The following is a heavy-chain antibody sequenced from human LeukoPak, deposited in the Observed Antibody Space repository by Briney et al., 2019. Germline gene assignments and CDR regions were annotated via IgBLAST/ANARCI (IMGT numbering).Heavy chain of an antibody. D-gene: IGHD6-13*01. V-gene: IGHV4-4*02. CDR2: IYHSGST. J-gene: IGHJ4*02. Sequence: PSGTLSLTCAVSGGSISSSNWWSWVRQPPGKGLEWIGEIYHSGSTNYNPSLKGRVTISVDTSKKQFSLKLSSVTAADTAVYYCARGYSSSWNYFDYWGQGTLVTVSS. CDR1: GGSISSSNW. CDR3: ARGYSSSWNYFDY.